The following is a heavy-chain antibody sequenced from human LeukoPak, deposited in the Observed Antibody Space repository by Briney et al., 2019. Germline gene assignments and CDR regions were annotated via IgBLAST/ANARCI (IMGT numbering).Heavy chain of an antibody. CDR1: GGTFSSYA. V-gene: IGHV1-69*04. Sequence: SVKVSCKASGGTFSSYAISWVRQAPGQGLEWMGRIIPILGIANYAQKFQGRVTITADKSTSTAYMELSSLRSEDTAVYYCARDQGPPAGALDIWGQGTMVTVSS. CDR2: IIPILGIA. CDR3: ARDQGPPAGALDI. D-gene: IGHD1-14*01. J-gene: IGHJ3*02.